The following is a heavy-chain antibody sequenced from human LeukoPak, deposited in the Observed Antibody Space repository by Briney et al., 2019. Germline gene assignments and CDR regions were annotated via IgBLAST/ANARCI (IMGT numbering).Heavy chain of an antibody. V-gene: IGHV3-23*01. D-gene: IGHD1-26*01. CDR2: ISGSGDNT. Sequence: GGSLRLSCEASGLSFRSYGMSWVRQAPGKGLEWVSGISGSGDNTYYADSVKGRFTISRDNSKNTLYLQMNSLRVEDTAVYYCAKLVGPTGWGCFDYWGQGTLVTVSS. CDR3: AKLVGPTGWGCFDY. CDR1: GLSFRSYG. J-gene: IGHJ4*02.